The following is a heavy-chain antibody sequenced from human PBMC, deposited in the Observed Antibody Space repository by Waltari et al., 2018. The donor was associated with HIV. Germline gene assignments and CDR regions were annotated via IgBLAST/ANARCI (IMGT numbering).Heavy chain of an antibody. CDR2: ISYDGSNK. V-gene: IGHV3-30*18. J-gene: IGHJ4*02. Sequence: QVQLVASGGGVVQPGRSLRLSCAASGFTLSSYGMHWVRQAPGKGLEWVAVISYDGSNKYYADSVKGRFTISRDNSKNTLYLQMNSLRAEDTAVYYCAKDLGFLEWLLAYWGQGTLVTVSS. D-gene: IGHD3-3*01. CDR3: AKDLGFLEWLLAY. CDR1: GFTLSSYG.